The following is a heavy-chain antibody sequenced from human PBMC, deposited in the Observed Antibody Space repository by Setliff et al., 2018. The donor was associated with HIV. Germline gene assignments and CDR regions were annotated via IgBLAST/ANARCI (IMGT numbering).Heavy chain of an antibody. J-gene: IGHJ1*01. Sequence: SGPTLVNPTPPLTLTCTFSGFSLSTSGVGVGWIRQPPGKALEWLALIYWDDDTRYSPSLKSRLTITKDTSKNQVVLTMTNMDPVDTATYYCAHRPVPYYYDSSGYYGAEYFQHWGQGTLVTVSS. V-gene: IGHV2-5*02. CDR3: AHRPVPYYYDSSGYYGAEYFQH. CDR2: IYWDDDT. CDR1: GFSLSTSGVG. D-gene: IGHD3-22*01.